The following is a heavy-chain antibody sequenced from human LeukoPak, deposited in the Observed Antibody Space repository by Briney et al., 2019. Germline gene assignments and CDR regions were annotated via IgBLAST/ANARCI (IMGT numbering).Heavy chain of an antibody. J-gene: IGHJ3*02. CDR3: VKMYYDFWSAFDI. CDR1: GYTFTDYY. Sequence: GASVKVSCKASGYTFTDYYMHWVRQATGQGLEWMGWIYPNSGGTNSAQKFQGRVTMTRDTSISTAYMELSRLRSDDTAVYYCVKMYYDFWSAFDIWGQGTMVTVSS. D-gene: IGHD3-3*01. CDR2: IYPNSGGT. V-gene: IGHV1-2*02.